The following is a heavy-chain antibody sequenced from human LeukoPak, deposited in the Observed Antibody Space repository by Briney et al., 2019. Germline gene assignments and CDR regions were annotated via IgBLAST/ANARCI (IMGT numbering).Heavy chain of an antibody. CDR1: GFTLSRYW. D-gene: IGHD1-26*01. CDR3: ATYSGVHHKTFDD. Sequence: GGSLRLSCAASGFTLSRYWMSWVRQAPGEGPEWVANIKQDESEKDYADSGRGRFTISRDNAKNSLFLQMNSLRAEDTALYYCATYSGVHHKTFDDWGQGTLVTVSS. CDR2: IKQDESEK. V-gene: IGHV3-7*03. J-gene: IGHJ4*02.